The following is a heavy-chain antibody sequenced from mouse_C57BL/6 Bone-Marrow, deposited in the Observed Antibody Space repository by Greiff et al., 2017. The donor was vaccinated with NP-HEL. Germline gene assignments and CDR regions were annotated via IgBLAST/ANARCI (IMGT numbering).Heavy chain of an antibody. CDR1: GYTFTDYY. V-gene: IGHV1-76*01. CDR2: IYPGSGNT. Sequence: VHLVESGAELVRPGASVKLSCKASGYTFTDYYINWVKQRPGQGLEWIARIYPGSGNTYYNEKFKGKATLTAEKSSSTAYMQLSSLTSEDAAVYFCARTIYGSSKGDYWGQGTTLTVSS. D-gene: IGHD1-1*01. J-gene: IGHJ2*01. CDR3: ARTIYGSSKGDY.